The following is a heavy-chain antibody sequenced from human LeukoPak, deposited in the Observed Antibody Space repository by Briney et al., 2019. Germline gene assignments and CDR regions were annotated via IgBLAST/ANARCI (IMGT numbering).Heavy chain of an antibody. CDR2: IKSKTDGGTT. V-gene: IGHV3-15*01. D-gene: IGHD2-2*01. J-gene: IGHJ4*02. CDR1: GFTFSNAW. Sequence: PGGSLRLSCAASGFTFSNAWMSWVRQAPGKGLEWVGRIKSKTDGGTTDYAAPVKGRFTISRDDSKNTLYLQMNSLKTEDTAVYYCTTDFSSTSWHSQTDYWGQGTLVTVSS. CDR3: TTDFSSTSWHSQTDY.